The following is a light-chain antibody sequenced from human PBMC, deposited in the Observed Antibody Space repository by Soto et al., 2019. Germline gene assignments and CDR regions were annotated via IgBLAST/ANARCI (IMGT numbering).Light chain of an antibody. V-gene: IGKV1-5*01. CDR3: HQYNSYSPT. CDR1: QRISYW. CDR2: DAS. Sequence: DIQMTQSPSTLSASVGDRVTITCRASQRISYWLAWYQQKPGKAHKLLIYDASGLESGVPSRFSGSGSGTEFTLTISSLQPDDFATYYCHQYNSYSPTFGQGTKVEI. J-gene: IGKJ1*01.